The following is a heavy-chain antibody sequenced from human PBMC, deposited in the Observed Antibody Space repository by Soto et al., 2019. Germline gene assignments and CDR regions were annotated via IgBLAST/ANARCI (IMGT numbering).Heavy chain of an antibody. J-gene: IGHJ3*02. D-gene: IGHD3-10*01. Sequence: SETLSLTCAVYGGSFSGYYWSWIRQPPGNGLEWIGEINHSGSTNYNPSLKSRVTISVDTSKNQFSLKLSSVTAADTAVYYCARGKSRLLWFGELAFDIWGQGTMVTVSS. CDR1: GGSFSGYY. CDR2: INHSGST. CDR3: ARGKSRLLWFGELAFDI. V-gene: IGHV4-34*01.